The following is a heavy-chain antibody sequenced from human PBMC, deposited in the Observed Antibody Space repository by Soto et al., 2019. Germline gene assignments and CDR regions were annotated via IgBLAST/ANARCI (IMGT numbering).Heavy chain of an antibody. Sequence: QVQLVESGGGVVQHGRSLRVSCAVSGFTFSAYGLHWVRQAPGKGLEWVAVISYDGREKYYADSVKGRFTISRDNSKSTLYLQLISLRAEDTAVYYCATAEYTPRDYWGQGTLVTVSS. CDR3: ATAEYTPRDY. CDR1: GFTFSAYG. D-gene: IGHD2-21*02. CDR2: ISYDGREK. V-gene: IGHV3-30*03. J-gene: IGHJ4*01.